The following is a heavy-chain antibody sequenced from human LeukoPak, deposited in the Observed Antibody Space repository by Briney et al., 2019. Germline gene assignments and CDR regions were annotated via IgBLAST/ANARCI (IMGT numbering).Heavy chain of an antibody. J-gene: IGHJ4*02. CDR2: ISESGDSK. CDR1: GFTFSDYH. CDR3: ARRTYSNYFFDY. D-gene: IGHD4-11*01. V-gene: IGHV3-11*01. Sequence: GGSLRLSCATSGFTFSDYHMSWIRQAPGKGLGWVSDISESGDSKFYTDSVKGRFTISRDNGKKSMYLQMNSLRAEDTAVYYCARRTYSNYFFDYWGQGTLVTVSS.